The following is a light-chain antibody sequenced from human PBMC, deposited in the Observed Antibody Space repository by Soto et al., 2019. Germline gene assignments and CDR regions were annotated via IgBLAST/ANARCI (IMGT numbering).Light chain of an antibody. V-gene: IGKV3-15*01. CDR2: GAS. J-gene: IGKJ1*01. CDR3: QQYNIWPPS. CDR1: QSVSSN. Sequence: EIVMTQSPATLSVSPGERATLSCRASQSVSSNFAWYQQKPGQSPRLLINGASTRATGIPARFSGSGSGTEFTLTISSLQSEDFAVYYCQQYNIWPPSFGQGTKVEFK.